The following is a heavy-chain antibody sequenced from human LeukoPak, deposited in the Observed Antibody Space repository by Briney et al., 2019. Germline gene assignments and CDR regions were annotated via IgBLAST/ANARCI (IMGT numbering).Heavy chain of an antibody. Sequence: PGGSLRLSCAASGFTFSSYWMSWVRQAPGKGLEWVANIKQDGSEKYYVDSVKGRFTISRDNAKNSLYLQMNSLRAEDTAVYYCARDWAHYYGSGNLYYFDYWGQGILVTVSS. CDR3: ARDWAHYYGSGNLYYFDY. V-gene: IGHV3-7*01. CDR1: GFTFSSYW. J-gene: IGHJ4*02. CDR2: IKQDGSEK. D-gene: IGHD3-10*01.